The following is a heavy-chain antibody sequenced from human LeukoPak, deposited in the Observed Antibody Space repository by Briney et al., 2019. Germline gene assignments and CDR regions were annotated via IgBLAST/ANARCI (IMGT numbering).Heavy chain of an antibody. D-gene: IGHD3-22*01. V-gene: IGHV3-15*07. CDR1: GFTFSNAW. CDR3: ATDFYDST. CDR2: IRSNSDGGTI. Sequence: AGGSLRLSCATSGFTFSNAWMNWVRQAPGKGLEWVGRIRSNSDGGTIDYAAPVKGRFTLSRDDSKTTLYLQMNSLQTEDTAVYYCATDFYDSTWGQGTLVTVSS. J-gene: IGHJ5*02.